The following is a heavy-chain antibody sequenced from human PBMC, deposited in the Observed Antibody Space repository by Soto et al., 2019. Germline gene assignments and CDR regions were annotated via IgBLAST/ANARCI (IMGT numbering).Heavy chain of an antibody. CDR2: ISYDGSNK. D-gene: IGHD1-1*01. Sequence: GGSLRLSCAASGFTFSSYGMHWVRQAPGKGLEWVAVISYDGSNKYYADSVKGRFTISRDNSKNTLYLQMNSLRAEDTAVYYCAKDHEEPPYYYYYMDVWGKGTTVTVSS. V-gene: IGHV3-30*18. CDR1: GFTFSSYG. J-gene: IGHJ6*03. CDR3: AKDHEEPPYYYYYMDV.